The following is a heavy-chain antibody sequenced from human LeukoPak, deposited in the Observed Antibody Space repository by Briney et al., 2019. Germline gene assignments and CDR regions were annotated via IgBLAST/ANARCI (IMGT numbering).Heavy chain of an antibody. D-gene: IGHD3-10*01. CDR1: GGSISNDY. V-gene: IGHV4-4*07. CDR3: ARGGTYGSGRNQHTTLDY. CDR2: IYGRGST. Sequence: SETLSLTCTVSGGSISNDYWSWLRQAAGKELEWIGRIYGRGSTNYNPSLKSRVTISLDKSKQQFSLNLNSVTAADTAVYYCARGGTYGSGRNQHTTLDYWGQGILVTVSS. J-gene: IGHJ4*02.